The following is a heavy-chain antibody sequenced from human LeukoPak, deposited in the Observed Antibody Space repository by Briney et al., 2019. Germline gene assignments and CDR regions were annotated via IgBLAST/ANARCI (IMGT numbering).Heavy chain of an antibody. CDR2: ISSSGSTI. V-gene: IGHV3-11*04. CDR3: ARGVTTMVRGVIHNWFDP. CDR1: GFTFSDYY. J-gene: IGHJ5*02. D-gene: IGHD3-10*01. Sequence: GGSLRLSCAASGFTFSDYYMSWLRQAPGKGLEWVSYISSSGSTIYYADSVKGRFTISRDNAKNSLYLQMNSLRAEDTAVYYCARGVTTMVRGVIHNWFDPWGQGTLVTVSS.